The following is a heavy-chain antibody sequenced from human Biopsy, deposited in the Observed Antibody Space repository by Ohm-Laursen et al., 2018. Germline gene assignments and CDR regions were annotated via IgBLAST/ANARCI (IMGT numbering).Heavy chain of an antibody. J-gene: IGHJ5*02. Sequence: GTLSLTCAASGFTFTNYAMSWVRQAPGKGLEWVSSISASDDSKYYGGSVKGRFTISRDSSTNTLYLQMNGLRADDTAVYYCATGPVQMVYANLRGEFASWGQGALVTVSS. CDR1: GFTFTNYA. CDR2: ISASDDSK. CDR3: ATGPVQMVYANLRGEFAS. V-gene: IGHV3-23*01. D-gene: IGHD2-8*01.